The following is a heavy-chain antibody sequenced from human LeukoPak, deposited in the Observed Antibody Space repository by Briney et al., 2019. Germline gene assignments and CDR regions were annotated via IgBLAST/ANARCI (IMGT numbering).Heavy chain of an antibody. CDR2: INHSGST. CDR3: ASVYGSGSNMDV. V-gene: IGHV4-34*01. D-gene: IGHD3-10*01. Sequence: PSETLSLTCAVYGGSFSGYYWSWIRQPPGKGLEWIGEINHSGSTNYNPSLKSRVTISVDTSKNQFSLKLSSVTAADTAVYYCASVYGSGSNMDVWGKGITVTISS. CDR1: GGSFSGYY. J-gene: IGHJ6*03.